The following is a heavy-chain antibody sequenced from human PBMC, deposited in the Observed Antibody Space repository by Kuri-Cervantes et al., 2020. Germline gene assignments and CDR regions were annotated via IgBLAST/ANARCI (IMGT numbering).Heavy chain of an antibody. J-gene: IGHJ4*02. CDR1: GDSIRSGAYY. CDR3: ARGRTGVWGTKYYFDC. D-gene: IGHD3-16*01. V-gene: IGHV4-31*03. CDR2: IYYTGST. Sequence: LRLSCSVSGDSIRSGAYYWSWIRQHPGKGLEWLGYIYYTGSTHYNPSFKSRLIISIDTSKNQFSLKLSSVTVADTAVYYCARGRTGVWGTKYYFDCWGQGTLVTVSS.